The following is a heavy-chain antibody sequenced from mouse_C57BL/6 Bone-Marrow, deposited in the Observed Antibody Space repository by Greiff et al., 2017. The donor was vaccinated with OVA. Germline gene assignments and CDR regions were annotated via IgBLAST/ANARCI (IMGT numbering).Heavy chain of an antibody. CDR2: FYPGSGSI. Sequence: VQLQQSGAELVKPGASVKLSCKASGYTFTEYTIHWVKQRSGQGLEWIGWFYPGSGSIKYNEKFKDKATLTADKSASTAYMELSRLTSEDSAVYFCARDEEGNWDVSYYAMDYWGQGTSVTVSS. CDR1: GYTFTEYT. V-gene: IGHV1-62-2*01. CDR3: ARDEEGNWDVSYYAMDY. J-gene: IGHJ4*01. D-gene: IGHD4-1*01.